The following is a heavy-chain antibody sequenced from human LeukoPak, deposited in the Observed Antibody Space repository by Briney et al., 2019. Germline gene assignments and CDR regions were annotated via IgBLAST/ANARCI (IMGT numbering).Heavy chain of an antibody. CDR2: ISSSSSYI. CDR3: ARDLRSDYGDY. Sequence: GGSLRLSCAASGFTFTSYSMNWVRQAPGKGLEWVSSISSSSSYIYYADSVKGRFTISRDNAKNSLYLQMNSLRAEDTAVYYCARDLRSDYGDYWGQGTLVTVSS. CDR1: GFTFTSYS. V-gene: IGHV3-21*01. D-gene: IGHD3-3*01. J-gene: IGHJ4*02.